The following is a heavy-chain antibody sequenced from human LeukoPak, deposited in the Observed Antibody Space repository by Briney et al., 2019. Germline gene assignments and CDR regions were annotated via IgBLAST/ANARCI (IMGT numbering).Heavy chain of an antibody. Sequence: KPSETLSLTCAVSGYSISSGYYWGWIRQPPGQGLEWIGRIYTSGSTNYNPSLKSRVTISVDTSKNQFSLKLSSVTAADTAVYYCARDYYDSSGYYWGYFDYWGQGTLVTVSS. J-gene: IGHJ4*02. V-gene: IGHV4-38-2*01. CDR3: ARDYYDSSGYYWGYFDY. D-gene: IGHD3-22*01. CDR1: GYSISSGYY. CDR2: IYTSGST.